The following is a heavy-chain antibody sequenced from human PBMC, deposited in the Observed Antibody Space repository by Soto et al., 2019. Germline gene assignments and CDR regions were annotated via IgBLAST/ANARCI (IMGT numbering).Heavy chain of an antibody. CDR3: ARGRDWQESSSWYTEFDY. Sequence: SETLSLTCAVYGGSFSGYYWSWIRQPPGKGLEWIGEINHSGSTNYNPSLKSRVTISVDTSKNQFSLKLSSVTAADTAVYYCARGRDWQESSSWYTEFDYWGQGTLVTVSS. D-gene: IGHD6-13*01. V-gene: IGHV4-34*01. J-gene: IGHJ4*02. CDR2: INHSGST. CDR1: GGSFSGYY.